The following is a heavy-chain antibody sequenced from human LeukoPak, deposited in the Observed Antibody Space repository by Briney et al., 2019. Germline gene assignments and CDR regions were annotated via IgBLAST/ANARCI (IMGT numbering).Heavy chain of an antibody. J-gene: IGHJ6*02. Sequence: GGSLRLFCAAAVFTVSSNYMNGVRQAPGKGLEWVSIIYSDGSTYYADSVKGRFTISRDNSKNTLYLQMNSLRAEDTAVYYCARASCALWEYGMDVWGQGTTVTVSS. CDR3: ARASCALWEYGMDV. CDR1: VFTVSSNY. V-gene: IGHV3-66*01. CDR2: IYSDGST. D-gene: IGHD1-26*01.